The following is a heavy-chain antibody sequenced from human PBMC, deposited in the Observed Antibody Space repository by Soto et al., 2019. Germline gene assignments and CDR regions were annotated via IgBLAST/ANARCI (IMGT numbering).Heavy chain of an antibody. J-gene: IGHJ6*02. Sequence: SETLSLTCAVYGGSFSGYYWSWIRQPPGKGLEWIGEINHSGSTNYSPSFQGQVTISADKSISTAYLQWSSLKASDTAMYYCARQGSGSSNYGMDVWGQGTTVTVSS. CDR3: ARQGSGSSNYGMDV. CDR2: INHSGST. CDR1: GGSFSGYY. V-gene: IGHV4-34*01. D-gene: IGHD1-26*01.